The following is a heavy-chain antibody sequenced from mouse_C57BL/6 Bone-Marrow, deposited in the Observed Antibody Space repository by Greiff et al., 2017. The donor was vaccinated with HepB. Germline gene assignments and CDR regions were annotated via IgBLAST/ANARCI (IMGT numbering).Heavy chain of an antibody. CDR1: GYSITSGYY. V-gene: IGHV3-6*01. Sequence: VQLQQSGPGLVKPSQSLSLTCSVTGYSITSGYYWNWIRQFPGNKLEWMGYISYDGSNNYNPSLKNRISITRDTSKNQFFLKLNSVTTKDTATEDCARESGGYAMDDWGQGTSVTVSS. D-gene: IGHD1-3*01. CDR2: ISYDGSN. CDR3: ARESGGYAMDD. J-gene: IGHJ4*01.